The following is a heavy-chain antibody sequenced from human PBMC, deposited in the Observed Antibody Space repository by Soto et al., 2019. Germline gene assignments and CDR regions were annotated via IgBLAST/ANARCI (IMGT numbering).Heavy chain of an antibody. J-gene: IGHJ4*02. Sequence: QITLKESGPSLVKPTQTLTLTCTFSGFSLSTSGVGVGWFRQPPGKALEWLAVIYWDDYKHYSPSLKSRLTITTDTSKNQVVLTMTNLDAVDTATYYCARKGYGDYPIDYWGQGTLVTVSS. D-gene: IGHD4-17*01. CDR3: ARKGYGDYPIDY. V-gene: IGHV2-5*02. CDR1: GFSLSTSGVG. CDR2: IYWDDYK.